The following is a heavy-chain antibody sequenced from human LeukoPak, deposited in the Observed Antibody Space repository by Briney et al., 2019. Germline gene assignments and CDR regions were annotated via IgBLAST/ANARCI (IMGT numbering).Heavy chain of an antibody. CDR3: AREMCSSASCLTRRFDP. J-gene: IGHJ5*02. CDR2: INPSGGST. Sequence: GASVRVSCKASGGNIDNFAISWVRQAPGQGLEWMGIINPSGGSTSYAQKFQGRVTMTRDTSTSTVYMELSSLRSEDTVVYYCAREMCSSASCLTRRFDPWGQGTLVTVSS. V-gene: IGHV1-46*02. CDR1: GGNIDNFA. D-gene: IGHD2-2*01.